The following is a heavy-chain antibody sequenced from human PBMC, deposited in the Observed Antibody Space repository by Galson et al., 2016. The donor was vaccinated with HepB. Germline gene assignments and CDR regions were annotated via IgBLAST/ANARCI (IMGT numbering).Heavy chain of an antibody. V-gene: IGHV3-64D*06. J-gene: IGHJ4*02. CDR2: ISNNGDST. D-gene: IGHD5-12*01. Sequence: LRLSCAASGFIFNNYDMHWVRQAPGKRLEYVSGISNNGDSTYYADSVKGSFTISRDNSKNTLFLQMTTLSTDDTAVYFCARGYSGYYFDSWGQGTLVTVSS. CDR3: ARGYSGYYFDS. CDR1: GFIFNNYD.